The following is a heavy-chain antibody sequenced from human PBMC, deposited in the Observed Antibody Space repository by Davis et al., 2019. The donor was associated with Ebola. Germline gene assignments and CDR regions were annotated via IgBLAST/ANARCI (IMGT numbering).Heavy chain of an antibody. V-gene: IGHV3-23*01. CDR2: IGRGDDT. CDR1: GFTFSDCE. CDR3: AKIVVVTAIPHFDY. J-gene: IGHJ4*02. Sequence: GGSLRLSSAASGFTFSDCEMSWVRQAIGKGLHWVSAIGRGDDTYYADSVWGRFTISRDNSKNTLYLQMNSLRAEDTAVYYCAKIVVVTAIPHFDYWGQGTLVTVSS. D-gene: IGHD2-21*02.